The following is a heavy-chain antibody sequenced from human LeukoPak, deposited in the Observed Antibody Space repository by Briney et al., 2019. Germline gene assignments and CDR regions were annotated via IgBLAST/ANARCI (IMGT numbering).Heavy chain of an antibody. CDR2: IIPIFGTA. CDR3: ASPRSVVAQENWFDP. V-gene: IGHV1-69*13. Sequence: SVKVSCKASGGTFSSYAISWVRQAPGQGLEWMGGIIPIFGTANYAQKFQGRVTITADESTSTAYMELSSLRSEDTAVYYCASPRSVVAQENWFDPWGQGTLVTVSS. CDR1: GGTFSSYA. D-gene: IGHD3-22*01. J-gene: IGHJ5*02.